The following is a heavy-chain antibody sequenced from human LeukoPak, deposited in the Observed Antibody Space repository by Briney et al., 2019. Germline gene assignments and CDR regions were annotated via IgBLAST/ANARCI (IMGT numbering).Heavy chain of an antibody. CDR3: VRDGDAEVELDY. CDR1: GFTFSNYW. V-gene: IGHV3-74*01. J-gene: IGHJ4*02. D-gene: IGHD1-1*01. CDR2: ISSDGSST. Sequence: PGGSLRLSCAASGFTFSNYWMHWVRQAPGKGLEWVSRISSDGSSTTNADSVKGRFTISRDNAKNTLYLQMNSLRGEDTAVYYCVRDGDAEVELDYWGQGTLVTVSS.